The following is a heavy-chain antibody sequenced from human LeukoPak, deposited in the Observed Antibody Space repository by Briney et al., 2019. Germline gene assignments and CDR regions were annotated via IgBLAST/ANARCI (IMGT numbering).Heavy chain of an antibody. Sequence: ESGPTLVHPTQPLTLTCTFSGFSLRTSGVGGGWIRQPPGKALEWLALIYWNDDKRYIPSLKSRLTITKDTSKNQVVLTMTNMDPVDTATYYCAHRRTGGYFVWSFDYWGQGTLVTVSS. CDR2: IYWNDDK. CDR1: GFSLRTSGVG. J-gene: IGHJ4*02. D-gene: IGHD3-9*01. CDR3: AHRRTGGYFVWSFDY. V-gene: IGHV2-5*01.